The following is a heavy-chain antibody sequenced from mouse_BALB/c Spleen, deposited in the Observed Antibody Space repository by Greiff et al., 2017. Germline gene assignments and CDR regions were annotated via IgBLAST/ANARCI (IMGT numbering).Heavy chain of an antibody. CDR3: TRWNYGSSGFAY. CDR1: GYTFTSYW. CDR2: IYPGSGST. V-gene: IGHV1S22*01. Sequence: LQQPGSELVRPGASVKLSCKASGYTFTSYWMHWVKQRPGQGLEWIGNIYPGSGSTNYDEKFKSKATLTVDTSSSTAYMQLSSLTSEDSAVYYCTRWNYGSSGFAYWGQGTLVTVSA. D-gene: IGHD1-1*01. J-gene: IGHJ3*01.